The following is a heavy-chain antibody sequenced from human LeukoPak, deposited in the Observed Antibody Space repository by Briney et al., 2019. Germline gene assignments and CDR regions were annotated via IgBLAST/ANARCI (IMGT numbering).Heavy chain of an antibody. V-gene: IGHV1-18*01. CDR2: ISAYNGNT. CDR1: GYTCTSYG. J-gene: IGHJ4*02. CDR3: ARDSEDIVVVPAAMCSY. Sequence: ASVKVSCKASGYTCTSYGISWVRQAPGQGLECMGWISAYNGNTNYAQKIQGRVTMTTDTSTSTAYMELRSLRSDDTAVYYCARDSEDIVVVPAAMCSYWGQGTLVTVSS. D-gene: IGHD2-2*01.